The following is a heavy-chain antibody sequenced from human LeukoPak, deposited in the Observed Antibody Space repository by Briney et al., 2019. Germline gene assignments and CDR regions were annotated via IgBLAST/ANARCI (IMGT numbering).Heavy chain of an antibody. D-gene: IGHD3-10*01. J-gene: IGHJ4*02. CDR2: IYPGDSDT. V-gene: IGHV5-51*01. CDR1: GYSFTNYW. CDR3: ARDYRYYYDSGNLDYFDY. Sequence: GESLKISCKGSGYSFTNYWIGWVRQMPGKGLEWMGIIYPGDSDTRYSPSFQGQVTISVDKSISTAYPQWSSLKASDTAMYYCARDYRYYYDSGNLDYFDYWGQGTLVTVSS.